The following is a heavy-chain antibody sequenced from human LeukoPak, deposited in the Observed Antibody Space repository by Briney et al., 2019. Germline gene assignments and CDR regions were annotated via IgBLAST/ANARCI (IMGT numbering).Heavy chain of an antibody. Sequence: KPSDTQSLTCTVSGGSLSLISHHGGRIRQPPGKGLELFGSIYYTGSPSYNPSLTSRVPLSVDPAKNLFSLKLSSVTAADTAVYYWARHESIVVVVAARGFDSWGQGTLVTVSS. D-gene: IGHD2-15*01. CDR3: ARHESIVVVVAARGFDS. CDR1: GGSLSLISHH. V-gene: IGHV4-39*01. J-gene: IGHJ4*02. CDR2: IYYTGSP.